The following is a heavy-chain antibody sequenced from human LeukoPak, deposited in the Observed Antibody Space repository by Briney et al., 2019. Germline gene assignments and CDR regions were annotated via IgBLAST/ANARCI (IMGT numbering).Heavy chain of an antibody. V-gene: IGHV1-69*04. J-gene: IGHJ4*02. CDR1: GGTFSSYA. D-gene: IGHD6-13*01. CDR2: IIPILGIA. CDR3: ARPARDSSSWPEMLGY. Sequence: ASVKVSCKASGGTFSSYAISWVRQAPGQGLEWMGRIIPILGIANYAQKFQGRVTITADKSTSTAYMELSSLRSEDTAVYYCARPARDSSSWPEMLGYWGQGTLVAVSS.